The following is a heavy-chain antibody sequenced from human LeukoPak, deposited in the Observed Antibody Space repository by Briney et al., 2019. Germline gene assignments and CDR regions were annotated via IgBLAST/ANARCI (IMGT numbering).Heavy chain of an antibody. J-gene: IGHJ4*02. CDR1: GFTFSSYA. CDR2: ISGSGGST. V-gene: IGHV3-23*01. CDR3: AGGTYYYDSSGGYFDY. Sequence: GGSLRLSCAASGFTFSSYAMSWVRQAPGKGLEWVSAISGSGGSTYYADSVKGRFTISRDNSKNTLYLQTNSLRAEDTAVYYCAGGTYYYDSSGGYFDYWGQGTLVTVSS. D-gene: IGHD3-22*01.